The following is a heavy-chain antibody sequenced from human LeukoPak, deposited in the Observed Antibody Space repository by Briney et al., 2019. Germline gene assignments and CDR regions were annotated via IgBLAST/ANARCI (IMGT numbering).Heavy chain of an antibody. Sequence: GGSLRLSCSASGFTFSSYAMHWVRQAPGKGLEYVSAISSNGGSTYYADSVKGRFTISRDNSKNTLYLQMSSLRAEDTAVYYCARDPTNPYCSGGSCYSNWFDPWGQGTLVTVSS. J-gene: IGHJ5*02. CDR2: ISSNGGST. CDR1: GFTFSSYA. CDR3: ARDPTNPYCSGGSCYSNWFDP. V-gene: IGHV3-64D*06. D-gene: IGHD2-15*01.